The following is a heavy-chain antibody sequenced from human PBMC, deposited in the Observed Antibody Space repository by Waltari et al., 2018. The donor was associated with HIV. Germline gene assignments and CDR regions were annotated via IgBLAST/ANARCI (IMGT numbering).Heavy chain of an antibody. J-gene: IGHJ5*02. CDR1: GNTFTIYW. CDR3: AKLRSGSYDWFDP. CDR2: IDPSDSYT. Sequence: EVQLVQSGAEVKKPGESSRGSCKGSGNTFTIYWISWVRQMPGKGLEWMGRIDPSDSYTNYSPSFQGHVTISADKSISTAYLQWSSLKASDTAMYYCAKLRSGSYDWFDPWGQGTLVTVSS. V-gene: IGHV5-10-1*01. D-gene: IGHD3-10*01.